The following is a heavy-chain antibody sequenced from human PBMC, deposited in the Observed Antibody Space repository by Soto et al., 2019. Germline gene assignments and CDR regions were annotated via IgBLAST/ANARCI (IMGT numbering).Heavy chain of an antibody. D-gene: IGHD1-20*01. CDR1: GFTFSSYS. CDR2: ISSSSSYI. J-gene: IGHJ4*02. Sequence: GGSLRLSCAASGFTFSSYSMNWVRQAPGKGLEWVSSISSSSSYIYYADSVKGRFTISRDNAKNSLYLQMNSLRAEDTAVYYCARDEYNWNYVDYWGQGTLVTVSS. CDR3: ARDEYNWNYVDY. V-gene: IGHV3-21*01.